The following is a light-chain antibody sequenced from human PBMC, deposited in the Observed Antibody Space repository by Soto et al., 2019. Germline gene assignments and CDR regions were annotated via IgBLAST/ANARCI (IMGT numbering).Light chain of an antibody. Sequence: QSVVTQPPSASGTPGQRVTISCSGSRSNVGSNTFIWYQQLPGTAPKLQIYSNNQRALGVPDRFSGSKSGTSASLAISGLQSEDEADYYCVAWDDSRNGRVFGGGTTVTVL. CDR1: RSNVGSNT. J-gene: IGLJ2*01. CDR2: SNN. V-gene: IGLV1-44*01. CDR3: VAWDDSRNGRV.